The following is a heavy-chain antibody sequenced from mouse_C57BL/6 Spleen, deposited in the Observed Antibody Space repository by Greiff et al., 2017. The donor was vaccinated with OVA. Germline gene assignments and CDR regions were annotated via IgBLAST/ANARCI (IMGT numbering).Heavy chain of an antibody. CDR1: GFTFSDYG. CDR2: ISSGSSTI. CDR3: ARNYGSSYAYAMDY. V-gene: IGHV5-17*01. Sequence: EVQGVESGGGLVKPGGSLKLSCAASGFTFSDYGMHWVRQAPEKGLEWVAYISSGSSTIYYADTVKGRFTISRDNAKNTLFLQMTSLRSEDTAMYYCARNYGSSYAYAMDYWGQGTSVTVSS. J-gene: IGHJ4*01. D-gene: IGHD1-1*01.